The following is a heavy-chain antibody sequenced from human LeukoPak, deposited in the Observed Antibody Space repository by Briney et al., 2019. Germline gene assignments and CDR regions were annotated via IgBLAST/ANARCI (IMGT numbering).Heavy chain of an antibody. CDR1: GGSISSYH. V-gene: IGHV4-59*01. J-gene: IGHJ4*02. CDR3: ARVAGIAVAPDFDY. CDR2: IYYSGST. D-gene: IGHD6-19*01. Sequence: SETLSLTCTVSGGSISSYHWSWIRQPPGRGLEWIGYIYYSGSTNYNPSLKSRVTISVDTSKNQFSLKLSSVTAADTAVYYCARVAGIAVAPDFDYWGQGTLVTVSS.